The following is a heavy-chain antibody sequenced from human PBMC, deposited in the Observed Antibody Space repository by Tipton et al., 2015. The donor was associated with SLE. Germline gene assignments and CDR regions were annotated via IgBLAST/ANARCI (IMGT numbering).Heavy chain of an antibody. CDR1: GGYISSYY. CDR3: ARDMATMVRGVIYYYGMDV. CDR2: IYTSGST. D-gene: IGHD3-10*01. V-gene: IGHV4-4*07. J-gene: IGHJ6*02. Sequence: TLSLTCTVAGGYISSYYWSWIRQPAGKGLEWIGRIYTSGSTNYNPSLKSRVTMSVDTSKNQFSLKPSSVTAADTAVYYCARDMATMVRGVIYYYGMDVWGQGTTVTVSS.